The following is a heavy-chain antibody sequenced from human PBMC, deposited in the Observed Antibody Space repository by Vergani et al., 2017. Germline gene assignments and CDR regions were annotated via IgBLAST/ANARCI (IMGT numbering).Heavy chain of an antibody. V-gene: IGHV3-23*04. J-gene: IGHJ4*02. CDR3: AKDNVPGYYDSSGYCDY. CDR1: GFSFPGYA. Sequence: EVEVVESGGGLVQPGGSLRLSCAASGFSFPGYAMSWVRQAPGKGLEWVSSVSGSSATPYYADSVKGRFTISRDNSKNTMFLQMNNLRAEDTAVYYCAKDNVPGYYDSSGYCDYWGQGTLVTVSS. CDR2: VSGSSATP. D-gene: IGHD3-22*01.